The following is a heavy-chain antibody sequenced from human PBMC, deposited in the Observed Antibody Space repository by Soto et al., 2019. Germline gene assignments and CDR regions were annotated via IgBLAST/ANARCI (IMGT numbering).Heavy chain of an antibody. CDR1: GFTFSSYS. CDR3: ARGDPYYDFWSGFLSRDAFDI. V-gene: IGHV3-48*01. Sequence: GGSLRLPCAASGFTFSSYSMNWIRQAPGRGLEWVSYISSSSSTIYYADSVKGRFTISRDNAKNSLYLQMNSLRAEDTAVYYCARGDPYYDFWSGFLSRDAFDIWGQGTMVTVSS. CDR2: ISSSSSTI. J-gene: IGHJ3*02. D-gene: IGHD3-3*01.